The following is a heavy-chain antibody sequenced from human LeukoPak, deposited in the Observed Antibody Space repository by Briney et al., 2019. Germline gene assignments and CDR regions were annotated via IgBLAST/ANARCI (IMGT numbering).Heavy chain of an antibody. CDR2: INSDGSST. CDR3: ARVPHYYGSGSYYNVDGYFQH. V-gene: IGHV3-74*01. Sequence: GGSLRLSCAASGFTFSSYWMHWVRPAPGKGLVWVSRINSDGSSTNYADSVKGRFTISRDNAKNTLYLQMTSLRAEDTAVYYRARVPHYYGSGSYYNVDGYFQHWGQGTLVTVSS. D-gene: IGHD3-10*01. CDR1: GFTFSSYW. J-gene: IGHJ1*01.